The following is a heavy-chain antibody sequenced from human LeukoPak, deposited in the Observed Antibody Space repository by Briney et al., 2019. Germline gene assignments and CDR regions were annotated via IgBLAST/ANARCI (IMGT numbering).Heavy chain of an antibody. CDR3: ARQARRQQLVHFDY. D-gene: IGHD6-13*01. CDR2: IKHGGREY. CDR1: GFTFSSYR. J-gene: IGHJ4*02. V-gene: IGHV3-7*01. Sequence: GGTLSLSCAASGFTFSSYRLSWVRQAQGKGLVGVVNIKHGGREYYYVDSVRVSITTSRDNAKISLYLQMNSLRAEDTAVYYCARQARRQQLVHFDYWGQGTLVTVSS.